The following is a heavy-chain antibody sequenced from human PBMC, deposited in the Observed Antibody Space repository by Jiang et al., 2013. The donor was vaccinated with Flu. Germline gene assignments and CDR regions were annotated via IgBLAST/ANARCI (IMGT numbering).Heavy chain of an antibody. J-gene: IGHJ6*02. Sequence: QLLESGGGLVEPGKSLKLSCEASGFSFINYGMNWVRQAPGKGLEWVSGISGFGGSSFYADSVRGRFTISRDNAKNSLYLQMNSLRAEDTAVYYCARDQSTTPYYYGMDVWGQGTTVTVPS. D-gene: IGHD4-17*01. CDR1: GFSFINYG. V-gene: IGHV3-23*01. CDR3: ARDQSTTPYYYGMDV. CDR2: ISGFGGSS.